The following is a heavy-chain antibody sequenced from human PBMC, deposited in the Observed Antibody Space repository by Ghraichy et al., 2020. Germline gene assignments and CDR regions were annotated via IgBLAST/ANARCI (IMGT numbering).Heavy chain of an antibody. CDR1: GFTFSSYA. J-gene: IGHJ4*02. D-gene: IGHD1-7*01. Sequence: GESLNISCAASGFTFSSYAMSWVRQAPGKGLEWVSAISGSGGSTYYADSVKGRFTISRDNSKNTLYLQMNSLRAEDTAVYYCAKEGYWNYQTYFFDYWGQGTLVTVSS. CDR2: ISGSGGST. CDR3: AKEGYWNYQTYFFDY. V-gene: IGHV3-23*01.